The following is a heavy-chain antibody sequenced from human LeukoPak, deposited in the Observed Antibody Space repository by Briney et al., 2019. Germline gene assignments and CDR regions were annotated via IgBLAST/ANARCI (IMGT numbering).Heavy chain of an antibody. V-gene: IGHV4-34*01. Sequence: SETLSLTCAVYGGSFSGYYWSWIRQPPGKGLEWIGEINHSGSTNYNPSLKSRVTISVDTSKNQFSLKLSSVTAADTAVYYCARVLADYSNSRVFDYWGQGTPVTVSS. CDR1: GGSFSGYY. J-gene: IGHJ4*02. CDR3: ARVLADYSNSRVFDY. D-gene: IGHD4-11*01. CDR2: INHSGST.